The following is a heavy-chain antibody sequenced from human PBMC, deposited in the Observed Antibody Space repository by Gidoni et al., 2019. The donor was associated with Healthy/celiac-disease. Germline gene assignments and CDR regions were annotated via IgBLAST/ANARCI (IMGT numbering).Heavy chain of an antibody. Sequence: QVQLVESGGGLVKPGGSLRLSCAASGFTFSDYYMSWIRQAPGKGLGWVSYISSSGSTIYYADSVKGRFTISRDNAKNSLYLQMNSLRAEDTAVYYCATWGGYCSSTSCPYYYGMDVWGQGTTVTVSS. CDR1: GFTFSDYY. V-gene: IGHV3-11*01. CDR3: ATWGGYCSSTSCPYYYGMDV. D-gene: IGHD2-2*01. J-gene: IGHJ6*02. CDR2: ISSSGSTI.